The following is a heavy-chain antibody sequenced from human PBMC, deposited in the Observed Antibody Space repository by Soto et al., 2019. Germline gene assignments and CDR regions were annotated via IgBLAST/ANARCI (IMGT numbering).Heavy chain of an antibody. CDR1: GYTFTSYA. CDR3: ARGQGAYDILTGYYRDWFDP. Sequence: ASVKVSCKASGYTFTSYAMHWVRQAPGQRLEWMGWINAGNGNTKYSQKFQGRVTITRDTSASTAYMELSSLRSEDTAVYYCARGQGAYDILTGYYRDWFDPWGQGTLVTVS. D-gene: IGHD3-9*01. CDR2: INAGNGNT. V-gene: IGHV1-3*01. J-gene: IGHJ5*02.